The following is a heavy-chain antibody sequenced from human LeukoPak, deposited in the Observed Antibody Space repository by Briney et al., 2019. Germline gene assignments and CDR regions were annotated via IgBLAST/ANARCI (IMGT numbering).Heavy chain of an antibody. V-gene: IGHV1-69*05. D-gene: IGHD2-2*01. J-gene: IGHJ6*03. CDR2: IIPIFGTA. CDR3: ARDLFVSSSLFGYMDV. CDR1: GGTFSSYA. Sequence: SVKVSCKASGGTFSSYAISWVRQAPGQGLEWMGGIIPIFGTANYAQKFQGRVTITTDESTSTAYMELSSLRSEDTAVYYCARDLFVSSSLFGYMDVWGKGTTVTVSS.